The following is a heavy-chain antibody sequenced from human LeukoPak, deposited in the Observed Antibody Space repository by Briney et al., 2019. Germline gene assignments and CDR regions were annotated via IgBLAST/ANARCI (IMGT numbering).Heavy chain of an antibody. D-gene: IGHD3-3*01. V-gene: IGHV3-15*01. CDR3: TTLSYDVHY. CDR2: IKSNPDGGTV. Sequence: GGSLRLSCGASGFIFRNAYMTWVRQAPGKGLEWVGRIKSNPDGGTVDYGAAVKGRFTISRGDSRNVLYLQLSNVRAEDTAVYYCTTLSYDVHYWGQGTLVTVSS. J-gene: IGHJ4*02. CDR1: GFIFRNAY.